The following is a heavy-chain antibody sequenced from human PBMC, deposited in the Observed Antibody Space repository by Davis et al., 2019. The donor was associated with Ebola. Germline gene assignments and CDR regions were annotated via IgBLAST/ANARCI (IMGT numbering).Heavy chain of an antibody. J-gene: IGHJ4*02. CDR1: GYTFTSYG. V-gene: IGHV1-8*02. D-gene: IGHD1-26*01. Sequence: AASVKVSCKASGYTFTSYGISWVRQATGQGLEWMGWMNPNSGNTGFAQKFQGRVTMTRNISITTAYLELSSLGSEDTAVYYCARRVGARSGFGNWGQGTLVTVSS. CDR3: ARRVGARSGFGN. CDR2: MNPNSGNT.